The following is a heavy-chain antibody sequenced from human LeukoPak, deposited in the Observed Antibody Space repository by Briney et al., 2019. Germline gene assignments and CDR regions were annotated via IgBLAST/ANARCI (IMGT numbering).Heavy chain of an antibody. D-gene: IGHD5-18*01. J-gene: IGHJ4*02. V-gene: IGHV4-59*01. CDR3: ARESPAMATFDY. CDR2: IYYSGST. CDR1: GGSISSYY. Sequence: ASETLPLTCTVSGGSISSYYWSWIRQPPGKGLEWIGYIYYSGSTNYNPSLKSRVTIPVDTSKNQFSLKLSSVTAADTAVYYCARESPAMATFDYWGQGTLVTVSS.